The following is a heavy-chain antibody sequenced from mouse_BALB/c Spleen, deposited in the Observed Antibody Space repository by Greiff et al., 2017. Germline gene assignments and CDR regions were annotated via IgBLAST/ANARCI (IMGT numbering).Heavy chain of an antibody. V-gene: IGHV5-9-1*01. CDR2: ISSGGSYT. CDR3: ARRGTTPDFDV. Sequence: EVMLVESGGGLVKPGGSLKLSCAASGFTFSSYAMSWVRQTPEKRLEWVATISSGGSYTYYPDSVKGRFTISRDNAKNTLYLQMSSLRSEDTAMYYCARRGTTPDFDVWGAGTTVTVSS. CDR1: GFTFSSYA. J-gene: IGHJ1*01. D-gene: IGHD1-1*01.